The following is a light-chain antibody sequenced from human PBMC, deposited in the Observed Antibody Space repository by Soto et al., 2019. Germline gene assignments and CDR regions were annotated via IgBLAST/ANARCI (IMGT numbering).Light chain of an antibody. CDR1: SSDVGSYNL. Sequence: QSVLTQPASVSGSPGQSITISCTGTSSDVGSYNLVSWYQQHPGKAPEFILYEVSKRPSGVSSRFSGSKSGNTASLTISGLQAEDEADYYCCSYASSTSVIFGGGTKVTVL. J-gene: IGLJ2*01. CDR3: CSYASSTSVI. CDR2: EVS. V-gene: IGLV2-23*02.